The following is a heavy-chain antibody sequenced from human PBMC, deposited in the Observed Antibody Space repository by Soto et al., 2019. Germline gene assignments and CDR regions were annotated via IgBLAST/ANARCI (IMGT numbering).Heavy chain of an antibody. CDR2: ISYDGSNK. J-gene: IGHJ4*02. CDR1: GFTFSSYA. V-gene: IGHV3-30-3*01. Sequence: GGSLRLSCAASGFTFSSYAMHWVRQAPGKGLEWVAVISYDGSNKYYADSVKGRFTISRDNSKNTLYLQMNSLRAEDTAVYYCARGGTVAPRGFDYWGQGTLVTVSS. D-gene: IGHD1-26*01. CDR3: ARGGTVAPRGFDY.